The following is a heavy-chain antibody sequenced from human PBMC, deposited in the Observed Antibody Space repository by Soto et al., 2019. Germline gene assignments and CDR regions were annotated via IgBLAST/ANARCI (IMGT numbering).Heavy chain of an antibody. D-gene: IGHD4-17*01. CDR2: ISYDGTNK. CDR3: ARAPLGDFHYFDS. J-gene: IGHJ4*02. V-gene: IGHV3-30*04. Sequence: QVQLVESGGGVVQPGRSLRLSCAASGFILSSYAMHWVRQAPGKGLEWIAFISYDGTNKYFADSVKGRFTIPRDNSKSTLYLQMNGLRAENTAVYYCARAPLGDFHYFDSWGQGTLVTVSS. CDR1: GFILSSYA.